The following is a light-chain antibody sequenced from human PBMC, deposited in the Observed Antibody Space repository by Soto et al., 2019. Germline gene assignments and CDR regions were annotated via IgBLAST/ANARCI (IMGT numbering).Light chain of an antibody. CDR2: AAS. CDR3: QQSYSAPGT. J-gene: IGKJ2*01. V-gene: IGKV1-39*01. CDR1: QSISTH. Sequence: IQMTQSPSSLSASVGDRVTITCRASQSISTHLNWYQQKPGKAPKLLIYAASSLQSGVPSRFSGSGSGTDFTLTITSLQPEDFATYYCQQSYSAPGTFGQGTKLEIK.